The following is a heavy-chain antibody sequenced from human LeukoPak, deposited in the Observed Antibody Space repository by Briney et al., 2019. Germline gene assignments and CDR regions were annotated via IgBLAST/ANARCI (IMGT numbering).Heavy chain of an antibody. V-gene: IGHV1-8*03. Sequence: ASVKVSCKASGYTFTDYYIHWVRQATGQGLEWMGWMNPNSGNTGYAQKFQGRVTITRNTSISTAYMELSSLRSEDTAIYYCARGYSSSWNSYYYMDVWGKGTTVTVSS. CDR3: ARGYSSSWNSYYYMDV. CDR2: MNPNSGNT. D-gene: IGHD6-13*01. J-gene: IGHJ6*03. CDR1: GYTFTDYY.